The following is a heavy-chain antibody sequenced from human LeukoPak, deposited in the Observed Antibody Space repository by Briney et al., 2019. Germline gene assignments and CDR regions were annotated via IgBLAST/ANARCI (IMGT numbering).Heavy chain of an antibody. J-gene: IGHJ4*02. CDR1: GVSISTGYW. CDR2: IYYSGST. CDR3: ARGGYYYDSSGSLDY. Sequence: SGTLSLTCAVSGVSISTGYWWSWVRQPPGKGLEWIGYIYYSGSTNYNPSLKSRVTISVDTSKNQFSLKLSSVTAADTAVYYCARGGYYYDSSGSLDYWGQGTLVTVSS. D-gene: IGHD3-22*01. V-gene: IGHV4-61*01.